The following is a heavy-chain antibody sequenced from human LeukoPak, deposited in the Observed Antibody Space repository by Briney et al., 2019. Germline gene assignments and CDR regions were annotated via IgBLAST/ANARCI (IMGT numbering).Heavy chain of an antibody. V-gene: IGHV4-38-2*02. Sequence: SETLSLTCTVSGYSISSDYYWGWVRQPPGEGLEWIGSIYHSGSTYYNPSLKSRVTISVDTSKNQFSLKLSSVTAADTAVYYCAREGVQQWLVLGWFDPWGQGTLVTVSS. CDR3: AREGVQQWLVLGWFDP. CDR2: IYHSGST. CDR1: GYSISSDYY. J-gene: IGHJ5*02. D-gene: IGHD6-19*01.